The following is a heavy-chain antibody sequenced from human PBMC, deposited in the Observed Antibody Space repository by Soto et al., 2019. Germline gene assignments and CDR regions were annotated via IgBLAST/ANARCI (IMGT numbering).Heavy chain of an antibody. CDR1: GFTFSSYA. V-gene: IGHV3-23*01. J-gene: IGHJ4*02. D-gene: IGHD6-19*01. CDR2: ISGSGGST. CDR3: AKDRGIAVAGPLFDY. Sequence: PGGSLRLSCAASGFTFSSYAMSWVRQAPGKGLEWVSAISGSGGSTYYADSVKGRFTISRDNSKNTLYLQMNSLRAEDTAVYYCAKDRGIAVAGPLFDYWGQGTLVTVSS.